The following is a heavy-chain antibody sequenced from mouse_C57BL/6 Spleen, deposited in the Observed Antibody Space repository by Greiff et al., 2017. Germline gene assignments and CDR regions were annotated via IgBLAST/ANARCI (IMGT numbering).Heavy chain of an antibody. Sequence: EVQGVESGEGLVKPGGSLKLSCAASGFTFSSYAMSWVRQTPEKRLEWVAYISSGGDYIYYADTVKGRFTISRDNARNTLYLHMSSLKSEDTAMYYCTREPSGPFAYWGQGTLVTVSA. CDR2: ISSGGDYI. D-gene: IGHD3-1*01. CDR3: TREPSGPFAY. V-gene: IGHV5-9-1*02. CDR1: GFTFSSYA. J-gene: IGHJ3*01.